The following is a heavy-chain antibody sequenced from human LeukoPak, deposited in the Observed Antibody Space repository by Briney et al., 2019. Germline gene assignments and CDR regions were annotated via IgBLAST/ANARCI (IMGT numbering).Heavy chain of an antibody. Sequence: SGTLSLTCAVSGASISSSNWWSWVRQPPGKGLEWIGEIYYSGSTSNNPSLQSRVTISVDTSKNQFSLKLSSVTAADTAVYYCARDHSSSSWMDSFEIWGPGTKVTVSS. CDR3: ARDHSSSSWMDSFEI. CDR1: GASISSSNW. V-gene: IGHV4-4*02. D-gene: IGHD6-6*01. CDR2: IYYSGST. J-gene: IGHJ3*02.